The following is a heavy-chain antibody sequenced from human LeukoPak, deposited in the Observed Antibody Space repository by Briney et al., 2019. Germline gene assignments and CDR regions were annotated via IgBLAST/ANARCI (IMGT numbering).Heavy chain of an antibody. V-gene: IGHV1-2*02. CDR1: GYTFTRYF. CDR3: AYYSYAAAFDY. J-gene: IGHJ4*02. CDR2: VNPNNGDT. D-gene: IGHD5-18*01. Sequence: ASVRVSSKASGYTFTRYFIHWVRQAPGQGLEWMGWVNPNNGDTNYAQKFQGRVTMTRDTSISTAFMDLSRLRSDDTAVYYCAYYSYAAAFDYWDQGTLVSVSS.